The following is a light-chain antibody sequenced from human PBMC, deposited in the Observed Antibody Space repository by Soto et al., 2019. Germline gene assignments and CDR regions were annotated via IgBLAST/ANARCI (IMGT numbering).Light chain of an antibody. CDR3: QQYNNWPPWT. CDR1: QSISSN. CDR2: GAS. J-gene: IGKJ1*01. Sequence: EIVMTQSPATLSVSPGERATLSFRASQSISSNLAWYQHKPGQAPRLLIYGASTRATGIPARFSGSGSGTEFTLTISSLQSEDFAVYYCQQYNNWPPWTCGQGTKVEIK. V-gene: IGKV3-15*01.